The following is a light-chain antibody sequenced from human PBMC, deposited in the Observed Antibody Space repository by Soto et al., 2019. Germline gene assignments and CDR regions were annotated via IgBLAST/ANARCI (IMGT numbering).Light chain of an antibody. V-gene: IGKV3-20*01. CDR1: QSVSSSF. J-gene: IGKJ4*01. Sequence: EIVLTQSPGTLSLSPGERATLSCRASQSVSSSFLAWYQQKPGQAPRLLIYGASSRATGIPDRFSGSGSGTDFPLTISRLEAEGFAVDFCQQYGRSPLPFGGGTQGEIK. CDR2: GAS. CDR3: QQYGRSPLP.